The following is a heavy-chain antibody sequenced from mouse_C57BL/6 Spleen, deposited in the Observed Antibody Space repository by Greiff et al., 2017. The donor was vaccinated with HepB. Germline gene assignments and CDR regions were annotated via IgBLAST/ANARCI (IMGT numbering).Heavy chain of an antibody. D-gene: IGHD1-1*01. CDR1: GFTFSSYA. CDR2: ISDGGSYT. V-gene: IGHV5-4*01. J-gene: IGHJ1*03. CDR3: ARESTVVEGGYFDV. Sequence: EVQGVESGGGLVKPGGSLKLSCAASGFTFSSYAMSWVRQTPEKRLEWVATISDGGSYTYYPDNVKGRFTISRDNAKNNLYLQMSHLKSEDTAMYYCARESTVVEGGYFDVWGTGTTVTVSS.